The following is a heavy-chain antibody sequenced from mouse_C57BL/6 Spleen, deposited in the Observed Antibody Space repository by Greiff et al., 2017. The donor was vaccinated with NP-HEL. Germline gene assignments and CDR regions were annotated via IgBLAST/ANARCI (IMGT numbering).Heavy chain of an antibody. CDR2: LRSKSSNYAT. J-gene: IGHJ3*01. D-gene: IGHD2-5*01. V-gene: IGHV10-3*01. CDR3: VRVYSNYGGFAY. CDR1: GFTFNTYA. Sequence: DVKLVESGGGLVQPKGSLKLSCAASGFTFNTYAMHWVRPAPGKGLEWVARLRSKSSNYATYYADSVKDRFTISRDDSQSMLYLQMNNLKTEDTAMYYCVRVYSNYGGFAYWGQGTLVTVSA.